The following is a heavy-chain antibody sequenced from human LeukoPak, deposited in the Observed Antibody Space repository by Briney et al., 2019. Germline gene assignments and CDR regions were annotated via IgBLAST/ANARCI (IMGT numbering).Heavy chain of an antibody. Sequence: GESLKISCKGSGYTFSSYWIGWVRQMPGKGLEWMGIIYPGDSDTRYSPSLQGQVTISVDTSIGTAYLQWSSLKASDTAMYYCARLSYDMGHAFDIWGQGTMVTVSS. CDR2: IYPGDSDT. J-gene: IGHJ3*02. CDR1: GYTFSSYW. V-gene: IGHV5-51*01. CDR3: ARLSYDMGHAFDI. D-gene: IGHD2/OR15-2a*01.